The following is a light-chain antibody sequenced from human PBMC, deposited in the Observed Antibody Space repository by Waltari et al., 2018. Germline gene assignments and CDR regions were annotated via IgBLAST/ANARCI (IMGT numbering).Light chain of an antibody. Sequence: QSALTQPASVSGSPGQSITISCTGTTSDIGAYNLLSWYQQYPGRVPKLIIYEATKWPSWLSCRFSGSKSGNTASLTISGVLAEGEADYYCCSYTGTATFRLFGGGTKLTVL. CDR3: CSYTGTATFRL. CDR2: EAT. J-gene: IGLJ2*01. V-gene: IGLV2-23*02. CDR1: TSDIGAYNL.